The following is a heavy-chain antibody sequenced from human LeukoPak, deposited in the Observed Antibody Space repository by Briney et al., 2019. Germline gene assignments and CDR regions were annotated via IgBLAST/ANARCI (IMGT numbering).Heavy chain of an antibody. Sequence: GGSLRLSCAASGFNFNNAWMTWVRQAPGRGLEWVSVIYSGGSTYYADSVKGRFTISRDNSKNTLYLQMNSLRAEDTAVYYCARDQVVRGVTYAFDIWGQGTMVTVSS. CDR2: IYSGGST. J-gene: IGHJ3*02. V-gene: IGHV3-53*01. CDR3: ARDQVVRGVTYAFDI. CDR1: GFNFNNAW. D-gene: IGHD3-10*01.